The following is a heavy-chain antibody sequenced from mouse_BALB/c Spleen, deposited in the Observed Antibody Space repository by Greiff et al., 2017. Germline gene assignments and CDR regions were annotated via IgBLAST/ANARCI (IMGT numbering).Heavy chain of an antibody. CDR2: IYPYNGGT. Sequence: EVQLQQSGPELVKPGASVKISCKASGYTFTDYNMHWVKQSHGKSLEWIGYIYPYNGGTGYNQKFKSKATLTVDNSSSTAYMELRSLTSEDSAVYYCARIHYYGYWFAYWGQGTLVTVSA. D-gene: IGHD1-2*01. CDR3: ARIHYYGYWFAY. CDR1: GYTFTDYN. J-gene: IGHJ3*01. V-gene: IGHV1S29*02.